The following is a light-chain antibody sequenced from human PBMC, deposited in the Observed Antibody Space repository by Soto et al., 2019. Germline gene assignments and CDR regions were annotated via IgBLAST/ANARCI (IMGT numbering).Light chain of an antibody. CDR2: GAS. CDR1: QSVSSN. Sequence: EIVMTQSPATLSVSPGERATLSCRASQSVSSNLAWYQQKPGQAPRLLIYGASTRATGIPARFSGSGSGTEFALTIGSLQSEDFAVYYCQRYNNWLITFGQGTRLEIK. CDR3: QRYNNWLIT. J-gene: IGKJ5*01. V-gene: IGKV3-15*01.